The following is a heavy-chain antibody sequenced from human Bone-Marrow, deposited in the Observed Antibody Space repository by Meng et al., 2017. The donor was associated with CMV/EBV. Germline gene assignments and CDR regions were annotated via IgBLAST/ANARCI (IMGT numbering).Heavy chain of an antibody. Sequence: SVKVSCKASGGTFSSYAISWVRQAPGQGLEWMGGIIPILGIANYAQKFQGRVTMTRNTSISTAYMELSSLRSEDTAVYYCARGEGYDYGDSFDYWGQGTLVTVSS. CDR1: GGTFSSYA. J-gene: IGHJ4*02. CDR2: IIPILGIA. CDR3: ARGEGYDYGDSFDY. V-gene: IGHV1-69*10. D-gene: IGHD4-17*01.